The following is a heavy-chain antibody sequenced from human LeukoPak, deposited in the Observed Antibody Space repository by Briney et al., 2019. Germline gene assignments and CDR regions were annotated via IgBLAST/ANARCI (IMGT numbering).Heavy chain of an antibody. CDR1: GGSFSGYY. J-gene: IGHJ4*02. Sequence: SETLSLTCAVYGGSFSGYYWSWIRQPPGEGLEWIGEINHSGSTNYNPSLKSRVTISVDTSKNQFSLKLSSVTAADTAVYYCARAGSTYSSGWYAFDYWGQGTLVTVSS. V-gene: IGHV4-34*01. CDR2: INHSGST. CDR3: ARAGSTYSSGWYAFDY. D-gene: IGHD6-19*01.